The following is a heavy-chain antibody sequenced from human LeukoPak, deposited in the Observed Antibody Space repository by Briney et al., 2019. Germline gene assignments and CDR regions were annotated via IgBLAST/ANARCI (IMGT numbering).Heavy chain of an antibody. CDR1: GFTFSSYA. Sequence: GGSLRLSCAASGFTFSSYAMRWVRQAPGKGLEWVSAISGSGGSTYYADSVKGRFTISRDNSKNTLYLQMNSLRAEDTAVYYCVVTSFSDGMDVWGQGTTVTVSS. CDR3: VVTSFSDGMDV. J-gene: IGHJ6*02. D-gene: IGHD2-21*02. CDR2: ISGSGGST. V-gene: IGHV3-23*01.